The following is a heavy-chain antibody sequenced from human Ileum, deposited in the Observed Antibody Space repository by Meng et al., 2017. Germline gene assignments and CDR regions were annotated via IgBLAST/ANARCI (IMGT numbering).Heavy chain of an antibody. CDR2: MNTDKGNT. V-gene: IGHV1-18*01. CDR3: AREGAYNGGDY. D-gene: IGHD1-1*01. Sequence: QVHRVQAGAQVKRLGAYIKVSCKASVYTFTTYGISWVRQAPGQVLECMGWMNTDKGNTNYAQKFQGGVTMTRDTSTSTAYMELRSLRSDDTAVYYCAREGAYNGGDYWGQGTLVTVSS. CDR1: VYTFTTYG. J-gene: IGHJ4*02.